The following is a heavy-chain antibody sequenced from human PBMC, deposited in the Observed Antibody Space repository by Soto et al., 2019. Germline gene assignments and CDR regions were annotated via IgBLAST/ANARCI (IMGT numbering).Heavy chain of an antibody. D-gene: IGHD3-10*02. CDR2: ISYSGSL. V-gene: IGHV4-31*02. CDR3: ARDRVFGPPLDFYGMDV. J-gene: IGHJ6*02. Sequence: WTWIRQNPEKGLEWIGYISYSGSLSYNPSLKSRVTISVDTSKNQFSLKLSSVTAADTAVYYCARDRVFGPPLDFYGMDVWGQGTTVTVSS.